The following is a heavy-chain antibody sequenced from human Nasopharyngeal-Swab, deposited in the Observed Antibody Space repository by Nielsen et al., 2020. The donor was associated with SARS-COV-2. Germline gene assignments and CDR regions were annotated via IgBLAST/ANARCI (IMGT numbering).Heavy chain of an antibody. Sequence: GESLKISCAASGFTFSSYAMSWVRQAPGKGLVWVSRINSDGSTINYADAVKGRFTISRDNAKDTLYLQVNSLRVEDTAVYYCALAGNYRFDYWGQGSLVTVSS. V-gene: IGHV3-74*01. J-gene: IGHJ4*02. CDR2: INSDGSTI. D-gene: IGHD6-19*01. CDR1: GFTFSSYA. CDR3: ALAGNYRFDY.